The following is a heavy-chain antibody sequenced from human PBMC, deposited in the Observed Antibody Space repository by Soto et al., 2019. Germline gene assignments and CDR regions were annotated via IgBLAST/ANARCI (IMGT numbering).Heavy chain of an antibody. V-gene: IGHV1-24*01. J-gene: IGHJ3*02. Sequence: GASVKVSCKVSGYTLTELSMHWVRQAPGKGLEWMGGFDPEDGETIYAQKIQSRVTMTEETSKATAYMGRSSVRSEDTAVYYCATAPSFFYDIWSGPSRNVFYIWGQGTMVPVSS. D-gene: IGHD3-9*01. CDR3: ATAPSFFYDIWSGPSRNVFYI. CDR1: GYTLTELS. CDR2: FDPEDGET.